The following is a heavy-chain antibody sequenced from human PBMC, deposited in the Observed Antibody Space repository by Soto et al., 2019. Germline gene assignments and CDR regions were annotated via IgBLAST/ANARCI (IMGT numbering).Heavy chain of an antibody. V-gene: IGHV4-59*08. Sequence: QVQLQESGPGLVKPSETLSLTCTVSGGSISSYYWSWIRQPPGKGLEWIGYIYYSGITHYNPSLKGPVTISGDPSKNQFSLKLSSVTAADTAVYYCARYYDFWRGYYYMDVWGKGTTVTVSS. CDR3: ARYYDFWRGYYYMDV. CDR1: GGSISSYY. J-gene: IGHJ6*03. CDR2: IYYSGIT. D-gene: IGHD3-3*01.